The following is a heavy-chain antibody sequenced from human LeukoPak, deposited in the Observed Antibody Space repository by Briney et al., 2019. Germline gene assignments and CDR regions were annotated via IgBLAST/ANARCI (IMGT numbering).Heavy chain of an antibody. J-gene: IGHJ6*02. CDR1: GYTFTSYG. D-gene: IGHD2-21*02. CDR2: ISAYNGNT. Sequence: GASVKVSCKASGYTFTSYGISWVRQAPGQGLEWMGWISAYNGNTNYAQKLQGRVTMTTDTSTSTAYMELRSLRSDGTAVYYCARDRSEVAYCGGDCYEGYYGMDVWGQGTTVTVSS. CDR3: ARDRSEVAYCGGDCYEGYYGMDV. V-gene: IGHV1-18*01.